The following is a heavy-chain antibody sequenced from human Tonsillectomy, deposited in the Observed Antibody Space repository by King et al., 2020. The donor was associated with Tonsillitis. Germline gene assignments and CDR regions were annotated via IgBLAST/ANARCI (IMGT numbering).Heavy chain of an antibody. CDR3: ARYDSGSFDY. J-gene: IGHJ4*02. CDR1: GGSISSSDHY. V-gene: IGHV4-39*01. CDR2: RYYSGTI. D-gene: IGHD1-26*01. Sequence: QLQESGPGVVKPSETLSLTCTVSGGSISSSDHYWAWIRQPPGKGLEWIGYRYYSGTIFYNTSLRSRITISRGTSENRLSLKLSSVTAADTAVYFCARYDSGSFDYWGQGALVTVSS.